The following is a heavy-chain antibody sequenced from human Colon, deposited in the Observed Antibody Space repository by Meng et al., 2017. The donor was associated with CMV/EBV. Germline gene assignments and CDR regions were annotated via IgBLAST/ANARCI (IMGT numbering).Heavy chain of an antibody. V-gene: IGHV4-59*01. CDR1: GGSMITYY. Sequence: SETLSLTCSVSGGSMITYYYTWIRQTPGRPLEWLGCVYFSGRTKYNPSLSSRLSMSLDVAENQVSLNMTSVTAADTAVYYCARANYSTFDGGLPYYYYGMDVWGQGTTVTVSS. D-gene: IGHD2-2*01. J-gene: IGHJ6*02. CDR3: ARANYSTFDGGLPYYYYGMDV. CDR2: VYFSGRT.